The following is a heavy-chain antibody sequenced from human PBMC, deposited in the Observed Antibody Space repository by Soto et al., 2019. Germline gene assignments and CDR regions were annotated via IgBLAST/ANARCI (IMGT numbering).Heavy chain of an antibody. V-gene: IGHV4-59*01. CDR2: IYYSGST. D-gene: IGHD6-13*01. J-gene: IGHJ6*02. CDR3: ASSNIAATGFYYYGMDV. CDR1: GGSISSYY. Sequence: PSETLSLTCTVSGGSISSYYWSWIRQPPGKGLEWIGYIYYSGSTNYNPSLKSRVTISVDTSKNQFSLKLSSVTAADTAVYYCASSNIAATGFYYYGMDVWGRGTPVTV.